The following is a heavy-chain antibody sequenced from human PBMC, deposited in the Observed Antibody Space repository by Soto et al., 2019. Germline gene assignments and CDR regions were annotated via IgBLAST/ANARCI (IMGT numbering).Heavy chain of an antibody. D-gene: IGHD3-9*01. V-gene: IGHV3-30-3*01. Sequence: SLRLSCAASGFTFSSYAMHWVRQAPGKGLERVAVISYDGSNKYYADSVKGRFTISRDNSKNTVYLQMNSLRAEDTAVYYCARDGTYYDILTGHPSYYYYGMDVWGQGTTVTVSS. CDR3: ARDGTYYDILTGHPSYYYYGMDV. CDR2: ISYDGSNK. CDR1: GFTFSSYA. J-gene: IGHJ6*02.